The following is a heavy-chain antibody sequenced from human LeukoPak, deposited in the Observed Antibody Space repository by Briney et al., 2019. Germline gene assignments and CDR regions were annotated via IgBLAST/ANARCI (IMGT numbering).Heavy chain of an antibody. D-gene: IGHD4-17*01. V-gene: IGHV3-20*04. CDR3: ARGGEGYGDYSYYFDY. Sequence: PGGSLRLSCAASGFTLDDYGMSWVRQAPGKGVEWVYGINWNGGSTVYADSVKGRFNIARDKDKNSLYQQMNSLRAEDTALYYCARGGEGYGDYSYYFDYWGQGTLVTVSS. CDR1: GFTLDDYG. CDR2: INWNGGST. J-gene: IGHJ4*02.